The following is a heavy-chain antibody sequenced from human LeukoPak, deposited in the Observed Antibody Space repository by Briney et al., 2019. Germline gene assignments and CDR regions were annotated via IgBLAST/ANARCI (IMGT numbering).Heavy chain of an antibody. CDR2: ISHSGTT. J-gene: IGHJ4*02. V-gene: IGHV4-34*01. CDR1: GGSFSDYQ. Sequence: SETLSLTCAVSGGSFSDYQWNWIRQSPGKGLEWLGEISHSGTTTYNPSLKSRVTLSVDTSKNQFSLKLTSVTAADTAGYYCARARETEAIDYWSQGTLVTVSS. CDR3: ARARETEAIDY.